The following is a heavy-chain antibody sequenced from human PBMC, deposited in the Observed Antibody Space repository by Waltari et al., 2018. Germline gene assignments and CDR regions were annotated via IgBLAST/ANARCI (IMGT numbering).Heavy chain of an antibody. D-gene: IGHD5-18*01. CDR2: IIPILGIA. J-gene: IGHJ6*02. V-gene: IGHV1-69*08. CDR3: AGDRGYSYERFSGGMDV. Sequence: QVQLVQSGAEVKKPGSSVKVSCKASGGTFSSYTISWVRQAPGQGLEWMGRIIPILGIANYEQKFQGRVTITADKSTSTAYMELSSLRSEDTAVYYCAGDRGYSYERFSGGMDVWGQGTTVTVSS. CDR1: GGTFSSYT.